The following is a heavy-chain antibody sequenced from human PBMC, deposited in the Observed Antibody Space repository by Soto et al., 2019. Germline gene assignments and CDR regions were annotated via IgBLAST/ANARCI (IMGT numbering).Heavy chain of an antibody. J-gene: IGHJ6*02. V-gene: IGHV4-59*04. Sequence: TLSLTCTVSGGSISSYYWSWIRQPPGKGLEWIGYIYYSGSTYYNPSLKSRVTISVDTSKNQFSLKLSSVTAADTAVYYCARHTYGGNSSYYYYGMDVWGQGTTVTVSS. CDR1: GGSISSYY. D-gene: IGHD4-17*01. CDR2: IYYSGST. CDR3: ARHTYGGNSSYYYYGMDV.